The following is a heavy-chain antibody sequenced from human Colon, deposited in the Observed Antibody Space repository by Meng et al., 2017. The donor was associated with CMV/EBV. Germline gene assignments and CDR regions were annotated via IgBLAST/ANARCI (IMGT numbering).Heavy chain of an antibody. CDR3: ARVDSDSRGYYGPDF. Sequence: ASVKVSCKAAGYTFPDHYIQWVRQAPGQGLEWLGWINPNSGGTTSEPNFHGRGTLTRDTSISTVYMEVTGLTSADTAMSYCARVDSDSRGYYGPDFWGQGTMVTVSS. CDR1: GYTFPDHY. V-gene: IGHV1-2*02. J-gene: IGHJ3*01. CDR2: INPNSGGT. D-gene: IGHD3-22*01.